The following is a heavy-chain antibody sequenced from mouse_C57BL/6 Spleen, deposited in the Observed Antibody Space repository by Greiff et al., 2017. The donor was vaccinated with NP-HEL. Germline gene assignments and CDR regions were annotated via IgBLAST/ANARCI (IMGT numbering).Heavy chain of an antibody. V-gene: IGHV2-2*01. CDR1: GFSLTSYG. D-gene: IGHD1-1*01. CDR2: IWSGGST. Sequence: QVQLKESGPGLVQPSQSLSITCTVSGFSLTSYGVHWVRQSPGKGLEWLGVIWSGGSTDYNAAFISRLSISKDNSKSQVFFKMNSLQADDTAIYYCARIRSWYFDVWGTGTTVTVSS. J-gene: IGHJ1*03. CDR3: ARIRSWYFDV.